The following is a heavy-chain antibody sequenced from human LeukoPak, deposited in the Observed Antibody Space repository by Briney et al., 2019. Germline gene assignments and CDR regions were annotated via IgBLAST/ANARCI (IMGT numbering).Heavy chain of an antibody. V-gene: IGHV1-46*01. Sequence: ASVKVSCKASGYTFTSYYMRWVRQAPGQGLEWMGIINPSGGSTSYAQKFQGRVTMTRDTSTSTVYMELSSLRSEDTAVYYCFGLDSTRYSSSSKVSGYWGQGTLVTVSS. D-gene: IGHD6-6*01. J-gene: IGHJ4*02. CDR1: GYTFTSYY. CDR3: FGLDSTRYSSSSKVSGY. CDR2: INPSGGST.